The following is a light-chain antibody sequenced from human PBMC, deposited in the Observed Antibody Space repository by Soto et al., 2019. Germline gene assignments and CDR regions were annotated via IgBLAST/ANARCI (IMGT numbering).Light chain of an antibody. Sequence: EIVLTQSPGTLSVSPGERATLSCRASQSVGRDYLAWYQQKPGQAPRLLIHGASSRSTGIPDRFSGSGSGTDFTLTISRLEPEDFAVYYCQQYASSPLTCGGGAKVETK. CDR1: QSVGRDY. V-gene: IGKV3-20*01. J-gene: IGKJ4*01. CDR2: GAS. CDR3: QQYASSPLT.